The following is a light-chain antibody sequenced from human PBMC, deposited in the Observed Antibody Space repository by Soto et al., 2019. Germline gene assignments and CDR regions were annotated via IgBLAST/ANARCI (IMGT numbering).Light chain of an antibody. CDR2: DAS. Sequence: DIQMTQSPSSLSASVGDRVTITCQASQDISNYLNWYQQKPGKAPKLLIYDASSMERGVPSRFSGSGSGTDFTFTISSLQPEDIATYYCQQYDNLPLTFGGGTKVEI. CDR1: QDISNY. CDR3: QQYDNLPLT. J-gene: IGKJ4*01. V-gene: IGKV1-33*01.